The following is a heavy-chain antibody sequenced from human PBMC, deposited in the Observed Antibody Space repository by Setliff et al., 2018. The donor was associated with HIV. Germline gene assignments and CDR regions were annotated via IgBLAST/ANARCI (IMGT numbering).Heavy chain of an antibody. J-gene: IGHJ6*03. D-gene: IGHD2-2*01. CDR1: GYTFTDYY. Sequence: ASVKVSCKTSGYTFTDYYIHWVRQAPGQGLEWMGRINPYSGDTNYAQKFQGRVTMTRDTSITTAYMELSRLTSDDTAVYYCARGSTAVDYYYNHMDVWGKGTTVTVSS. V-gene: IGHV1-2*06. CDR3: ARGSTAVDYYYNHMDV. CDR2: INPYSGDT.